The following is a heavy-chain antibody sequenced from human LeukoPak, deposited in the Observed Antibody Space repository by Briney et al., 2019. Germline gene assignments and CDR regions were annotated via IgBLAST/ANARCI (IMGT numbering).Heavy chain of an antibody. Sequence: GGSLRLSCATSGFTFSSYAMSWVRQAPGKGLEWVSAISGTVGSTYYADSVKGRFTISRDNSKNTLYLQMNSLRAEDTAVYYCAKDRGSIAVAGIDYWGQGTLVTVSS. CDR1: GFTFSSYA. CDR3: AKDRGSIAVAGIDY. V-gene: IGHV3-23*01. J-gene: IGHJ4*02. CDR2: ISGTVGST. D-gene: IGHD6-19*01.